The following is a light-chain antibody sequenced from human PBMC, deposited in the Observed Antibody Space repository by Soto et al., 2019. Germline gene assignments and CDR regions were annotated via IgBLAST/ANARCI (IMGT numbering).Light chain of an antibody. CDR1: QSVSSY. CDR2: DAS. CDR3: QQRTNWALT. Sequence: EIVLTQSQATLSLSPGERATLSCRASQSVSSYLAWYQQKPGQAPRLLIYDASNRATGIPARFSGSGSGTDFTLTISSLEPEDFAFYYCQQRTNWALTFGGGTKVEIK. V-gene: IGKV3-11*01. J-gene: IGKJ4*01.